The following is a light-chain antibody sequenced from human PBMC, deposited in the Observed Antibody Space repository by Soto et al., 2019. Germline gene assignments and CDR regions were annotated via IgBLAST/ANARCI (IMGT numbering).Light chain of an antibody. CDR2: EVT. CDR1: SSDIGDYHY. CDR3: SSYTSSSVYV. V-gene: IGLV2-8*01. J-gene: IGLJ1*01. Sequence: QSVLTQPPSASGSPGQSVTIPCTGISSDIGDYHYVSWYQHHPGKAPKLVIYEVTKRPSGVPDRFSGSKSGNTASLTVSGLQAEDEADYYCSSYTSSSVYVFGTGTKVTVL.